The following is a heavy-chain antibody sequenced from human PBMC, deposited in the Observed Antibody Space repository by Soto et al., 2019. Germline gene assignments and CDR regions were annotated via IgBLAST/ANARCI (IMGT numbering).Heavy chain of an antibody. CDR2: IYTSGST. D-gene: IGHD1-7*01. Sequence: SETLSLTCTVSGGSISSYYWSWIRQPAGKGLEWIGRIYTSGSTNYNPSLKSRVTMSVDTSKHQFLLKLSSVTAADTAVYYGARVTVTVTTYWVDPCDQGTLVTVTS. CDR1: GGSISSYY. CDR3: ARVTVTVTTYWVDP. J-gene: IGHJ5*02. V-gene: IGHV4-4*07.